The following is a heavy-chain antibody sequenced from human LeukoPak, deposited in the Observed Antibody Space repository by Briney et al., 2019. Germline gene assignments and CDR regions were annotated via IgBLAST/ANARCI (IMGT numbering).Heavy chain of an antibody. V-gene: IGHV4-34*01. D-gene: IGHD3-10*01. CDR2: INHSGST. CDR1: GGSFSGYY. Sequence: SETLSLTCAVYGGSFSGYYWSWIRQPPGKGLEWIGEINHSGSTNYNPSLKSRVTISVDTSKNQFSLKLSSVTAADTAVYYCARLGYGSGSYYNNWFDPWGQGTLVTVSS. CDR3: ARLGYGSGSYYNNWFDP. J-gene: IGHJ5*02.